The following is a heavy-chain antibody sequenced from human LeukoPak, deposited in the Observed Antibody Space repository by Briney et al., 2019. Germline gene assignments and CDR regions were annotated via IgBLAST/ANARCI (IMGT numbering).Heavy chain of an antibody. D-gene: IGHD3-10*01. Sequence: PSETLSLTCAVYGGSSSGYYWSWICQPPGKGLEWIGEINHSGSTNYNPSLKSRVTISVDTSKNQFSLTLSSVTAADTAVYYCARHSYAGSQYFFDYWGQGTLVTVSS. J-gene: IGHJ4*02. CDR1: GGSSSGYY. CDR3: ARHSYAGSQYFFDY. V-gene: IGHV4-34*01. CDR2: INHSGST.